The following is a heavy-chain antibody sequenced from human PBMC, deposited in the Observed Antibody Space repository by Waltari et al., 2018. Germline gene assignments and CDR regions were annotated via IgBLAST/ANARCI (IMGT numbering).Heavy chain of an antibody. CDR1: GFTVSNNY. J-gene: IGHJ4*02. CDR3: ARFSHKDY. V-gene: IGHV3-53*01. Sequence: EVQLVESGGGLIQPGGSLRLSCAAFGFTVSNNYLSWVRQAPGTGLEWVSVIYSGGNAYYADSVKGRFTISRDNSKNTVYLQMNSLRAEDTALYYCARFSHKDYWGQGILVTVSS. CDR2: IYSGGNA.